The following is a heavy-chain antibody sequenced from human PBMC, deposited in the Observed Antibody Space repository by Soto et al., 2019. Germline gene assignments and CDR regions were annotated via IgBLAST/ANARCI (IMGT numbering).Heavy chain of an antibody. J-gene: IGHJ5*02. D-gene: IGHD4-17*01. CDR3: ARLDYGGAQGWFDP. CDR1: GGSINSGGYY. Sequence: SETLSLTCTVSGGSINSGGYYWTWIRQHPGKGLEWIGYIFYSRTTSYNPSLKSRVTISGDTSKNQFSLTLRSVTAADSAVYYCARLDYGGAQGWFDPWGQGTLVTVSS. V-gene: IGHV4-31*03. CDR2: IFYSRTT.